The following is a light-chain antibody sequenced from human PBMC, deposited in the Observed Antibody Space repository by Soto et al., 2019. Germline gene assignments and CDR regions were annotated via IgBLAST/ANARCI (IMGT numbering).Light chain of an antibody. CDR2: DAS. CDR3: QQYNSYLYT. V-gene: IGKV1-5*01. Sequence: DIQMTQSPSTLSASVGDRVTITCRASQSISSWLAWYQQKPGKAPKLLIYDASSLESGVPSRFSGSRSGTEFTLTISSLQPDDFATYYCQQYNSYLYTFGQGTKVDIK. CDR1: QSISSW. J-gene: IGKJ2*01.